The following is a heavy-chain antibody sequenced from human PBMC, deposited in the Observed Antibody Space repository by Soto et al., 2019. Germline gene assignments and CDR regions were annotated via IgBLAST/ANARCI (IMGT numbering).Heavy chain of an antibody. Sequence: GGSLRLSCAASGFTFSSYGMHWVRQAPGKGLEWVAVISYDGSNKYYADSVKGRFTISRDNSKNTLYLQMNSLRAEDTAVYYCADWCQGGWYWYFDLWGRGSLVNVSS. CDR3: ADWCQGGWYWYFDL. D-gene: IGHD6-19*01. CDR1: GFTFSSYG. CDR2: ISYDGSNK. V-gene: IGHV3-30*03. J-gene: IGHJ2*01.